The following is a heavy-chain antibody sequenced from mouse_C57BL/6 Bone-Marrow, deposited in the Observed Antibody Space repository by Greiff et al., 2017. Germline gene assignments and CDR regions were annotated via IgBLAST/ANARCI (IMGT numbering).Heavy chain of an antibody. D-gene: IGHD1-1*01. CDR2: IDPSDSYT. CDR1: GYTFTSYW. CDR3: ARSKTVVPFDY. J-gene: IGHJ2*01. Sequence: QVQLQQPGAELVKPGASVKLSCKASGYTFTSYWMQWVKQRPGQGLEWIGEIDPSDSYTNYNQKLKGKATLTVDTSASTAYMQLSSLTSEDSAGYYCARSKTVVPFDYWGQGTTLTVSS. V-gene: IGHV1-50*01.